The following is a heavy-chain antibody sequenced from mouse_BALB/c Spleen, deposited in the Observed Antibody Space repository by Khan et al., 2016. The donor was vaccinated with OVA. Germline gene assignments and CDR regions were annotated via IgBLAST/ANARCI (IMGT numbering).Heavy chain of an antibody. V-gene: IGHV1S132*01. CDR3: ARSGNNYDSMDY. CDR1: GYIFTSYW. D-gene: IGHD1-3*01. CDR2: IYPGTGSS. Sequence: VQLQQSGAELVRPGASVKLSCKTSGYIFTSYWIHWVKQRSGQGLEWIARIYPGTGSSYYNEKFKGKATLTADTSSSTASIQLSSLKSEDSAVXCCARSGNNYDSMDYWGQGTSVTVSS. J-gene: IGHJ4*01.